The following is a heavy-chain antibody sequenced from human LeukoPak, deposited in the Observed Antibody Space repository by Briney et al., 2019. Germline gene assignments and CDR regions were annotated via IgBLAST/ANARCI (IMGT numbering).Heavy chain of an antibody. V-gene: IGHV4-39*01. Sequence: PSETLSLTCTVSGSSISSSSYYWGWIRQPPGKGLEWIGSIYYSGSTYYNPSLKSRVTISVDTSKNQFSLKLSSVTAADTAVYYCARRSMVYAFDIWGQGTMVTVSS. J-gene: IGHJ3*02. CDR2: IYYSGST. D-gene: IGHD2-8*01. CDR3: ARRSMVYAFDI. CDR1: GSSISSSSYY.